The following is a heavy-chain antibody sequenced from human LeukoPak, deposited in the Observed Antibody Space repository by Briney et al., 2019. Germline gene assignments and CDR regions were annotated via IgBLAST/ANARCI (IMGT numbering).Heavy chain of an antibody. CDR2: IGTASDT. D-gene: IGHD1-1*01. V-gene: IGHV3-13*01. J-gene: IGHJ6*03. Sequence: PGGSLRLSCAASGFTFSSFDMHWVRRPTGQGLEWVSTIGTASDTYYPGSVEGRFTLSRDNAKNSLYLQMNSLTAGDTAVYYCARGPPRGKYYYMEVWGKGTTVTVSS. CDR3: ARGPPRGKYYYMEV. CDR1: GFTFSSFD.